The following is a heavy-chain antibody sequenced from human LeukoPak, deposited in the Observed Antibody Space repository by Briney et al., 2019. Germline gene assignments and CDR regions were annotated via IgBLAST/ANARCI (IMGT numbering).Heavy chain of an antibody. CDR3: AKKMVSGGTNWFDP. J-gene: IGHJ5*02. CDR2: ISYDGSEK. V-gene: IGHV3-30*18. Sequence: TGGSLRLSCEASGFSFRAYGMPWVRQAPGKVLEWVAFISYDGSEKSYGDSVKGRFTISRDNSKNTLYLQMNSLRAEDTAVYYCAKKMVSGGTNWFDPWGQGTLVTVSS. D-gene: IGHD6-13*01. CDR1: GFSFRAYG.